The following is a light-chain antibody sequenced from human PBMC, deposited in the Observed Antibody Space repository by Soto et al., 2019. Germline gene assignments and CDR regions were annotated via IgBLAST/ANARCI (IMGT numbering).Light chain of an antibody. CDR1: QGISNY. J-gene: IGKJ1*01. Sequence: DIQMTQSPSSLSASVGDRVTITCRASQGISNYLAWYQQKPGKVPKLLIYAASTLQSGVPSRFSGSGSGTNFNLTISSMEPEDVATYSCQRYNSAPWAFGQETKVEIK. CDR3: QRYNSAPWA. CDR2: AAS. V-gene: IGKV1-27*01.